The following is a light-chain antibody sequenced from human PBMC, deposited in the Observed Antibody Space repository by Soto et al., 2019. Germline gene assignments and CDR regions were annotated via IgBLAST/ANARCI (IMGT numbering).Light chain of an antibody. CDR1: QSVTSS. CDR2: DVS. V-gene: IGKV3-11*01. J-gene: IGKJ4*01. CDR3: QQRTTWHT. Sequence: ELVLTQSPATLSLSPGDRATLSCRASQSVTSSLAWFQQKPGQAPRLLIYDVSRRATAIPARFSCSGSGTDFTLTISSLEPEDFSVYYCQQRTTWHTFGGGTKVEIK.